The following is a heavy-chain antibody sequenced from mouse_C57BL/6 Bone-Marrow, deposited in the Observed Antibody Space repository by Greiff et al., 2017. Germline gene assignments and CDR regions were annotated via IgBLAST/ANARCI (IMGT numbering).Heavy chain of an antibody. CDR1: GYTFTSSW. Sequence: VQLQQSGPVLARPGASLKMSCTPSGYTFTSSWMHWVKQRPGQGLEWVGSLYPGNSDTSYNQKFKGKAKRTAVTSASTAYMELSSRTNEYSTVYYCTTAPAWCAYWGQGTLVTVSA. V-gene: IGHV1-5*01. CDR3: TTAPAWCAY. CDR2: LYPGNSDT. J-gene: IGHJ3*01.